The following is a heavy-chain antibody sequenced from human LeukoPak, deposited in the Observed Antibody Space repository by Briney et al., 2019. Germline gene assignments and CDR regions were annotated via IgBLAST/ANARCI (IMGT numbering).Heavy chain of an antibody. V-gene: IGHV4-59*01. CDR2: MYYGGSA. CDR3: ARGGVVDAFDI. CDR1: GASISDYY. D-gene: IGHD2-15*01. Sequence: PSETLSLTCTVSGASISDYYWSWIRQPPGKGLQWIGYMYYGGSANYIPSLKSRVTISMGTSKNQVFLRLSSVTTADTAVYYCARGGVVDAFDIWGQGTMVTVSS. J-gene: IGHJ3*02.